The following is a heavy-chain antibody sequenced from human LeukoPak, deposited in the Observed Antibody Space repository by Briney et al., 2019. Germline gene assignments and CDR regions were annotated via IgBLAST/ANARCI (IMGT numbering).Heavy chain of an antibody. V-gene: IGHV3-21*01. D-gene: IGHD5-24*01. CDR3: AREGDGYNSPFDY. J-gene: IGHJ4*02. CDR1: GFTFSSYS. Sequence: GGSLRLSCAASGFTFSSYSMNWVRQAPGKGLEWVSSISSSSSYIYYADSVKGRFTIFRDNAKNSLYLQMNSLRAEDTAVYYCAREGDGYNSPFDYWGQGTLATVSS. CDR2: ISSSSSYI.